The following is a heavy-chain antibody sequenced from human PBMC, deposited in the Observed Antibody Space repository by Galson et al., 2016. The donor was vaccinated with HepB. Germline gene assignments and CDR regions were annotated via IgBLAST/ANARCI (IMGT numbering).Heavy chain of an antibody. CDR2: IFWDDEK. J-gene: IGHJ4*02. Sequence: PALVKPTQTLTLTCTFSGFSLSTDGLGVGWIRQPPGKALEWLALIFWDDEKHYSPSLKSRLTITKDTSKNQVVLTMTNMGPVDTGTYYCAFIPSRTLGKVGGGGLSFDSWGQGTLVTVSP. CDR1: GFSLSTDGLG. V-gene: IGHV2-5*02. CDR3: AFIPSRTLGKVGGGGLSFDS. D-gene: IGHD2-15*01.